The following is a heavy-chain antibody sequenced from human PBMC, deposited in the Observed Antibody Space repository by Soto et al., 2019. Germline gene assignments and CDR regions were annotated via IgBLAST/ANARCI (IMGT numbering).Heavy chain of an antibody. V-gene: IGHV3-53*01. D-gene: IGHD2-15*01. CDR3: AKRGDILDVSSSFVGYGMDV. J-gene: IGHJ6*02. CDR1: GFTVSSNY. Sequence: GGSLRLSCAASGFTVSSNYMTWVRQAPGKGLEWVARIRGNGAGISYADSVKGRFTISRDNSKNTVYLQMNSLRADDTAVYFCAKRGDILDVSSSFVGYGMDVWGQGTTVTVSS. CDR2: IRGNGAGI.